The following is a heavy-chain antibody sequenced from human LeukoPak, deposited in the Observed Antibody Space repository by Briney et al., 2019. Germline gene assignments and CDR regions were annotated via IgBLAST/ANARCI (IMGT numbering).Heavy chain of an antibody. J-gene: IGHJ4*02. V-gene: IGHV1-69*04. CDR1: GGTFSSYA. CDR3: ASQKTYGSGSYCNPHFDY. CDR2: IIPILGIA. D-gene: IGHD3-10*01. Sequence: SVKVSCKASGGTFSSYAISWVRQAPGQGLEWMGRIIPILGIANYAQKFQGRVTITADKSTSTAYMELSSLRSEDTAVYYCASQKTYGSGSYCNPHFDYWGQGTLVTVSS.